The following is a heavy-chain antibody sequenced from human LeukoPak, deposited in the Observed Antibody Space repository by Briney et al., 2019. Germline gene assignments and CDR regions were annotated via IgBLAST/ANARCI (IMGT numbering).Heavy chain of an antibody. J-gene: IGHJ4*02. CDR3: ARSGYSSSWYTFDY. CDR2: INHSGST. V-gene: IGHV4-34*01. CDR1: GGSFSGYY. D-gene: IGHD6-13*01. Sequence: SETLSLTCAVYGGSFSGYYWSWIRQPPGKGLEWIGEINHSGSTNYNPSLKSRVTISVDTSKNQFSLKLSSVTAADTAVYYCARSGYSSSWYTFDYWGQGTLVTVSS.